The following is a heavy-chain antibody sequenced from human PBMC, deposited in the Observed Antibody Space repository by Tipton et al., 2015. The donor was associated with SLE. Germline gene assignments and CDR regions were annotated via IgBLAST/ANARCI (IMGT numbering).Heavy chain of an antibody. CDR2: MNPNSGYT. CDR3: AREAAAMASDY. Sequence: QLVQSGAEVKKPGASVKVSCKASGYTFTNYDINWARQATGQGLEWMGWMNPNSGYTGYAQKFQGRVTMTRNTSISTAYMELSSLKSEDTAVYYCAREAAAMASDYWGQGTLVTVSS. V-gene: IGHV1-8*01. J-gene: IGHJ4*02. D-gene: IGHD2-2*01. CDR1: GYTFTNYD.